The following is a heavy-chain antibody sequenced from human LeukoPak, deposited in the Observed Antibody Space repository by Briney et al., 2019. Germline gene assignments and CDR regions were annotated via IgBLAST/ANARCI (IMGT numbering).Heavy chain of an antibody. Sequence: PGGSLRLSCAASAFTFDDYSMHWVRQAPGKGLEWVSGISWNSANIGYADSVKGRLTISRDNSKNTLYLQMSSLRAEDTAVYYCARENWYCSSTSCYQGWFDPWGQGTLVTVSS. D-gene: IGHD2-2*01. CDR3: ARENWYCSSTSCYQGWFDP. CDR2: ISWNSANI. V-gene: IGHV3-9*01. CDR1: AFTFDDYS. J-gene: IGHJ5*02.